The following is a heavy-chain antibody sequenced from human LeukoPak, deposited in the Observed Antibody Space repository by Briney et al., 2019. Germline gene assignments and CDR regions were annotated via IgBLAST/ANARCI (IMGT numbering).Heavy chain of an antibody. V-gene: IGHV4-39*07. D-gene: IGHD6-19*01. J-gene: IGHJ4*02. Sequence: PSETLSLTCKVSGDSMTSSSYEWAWIRQTPGKGLEWIGTISYSGSTDYNPSLKSRVTISVDTSKNQFSLKLSSVTAADTAIYYCARAPPEESWLVYFDSWGQGTLVTVSS. CDR2: ISYSGST. CDR3: ARAPPEESWLVYFDS. CDR1: GDSMTSSSYE.